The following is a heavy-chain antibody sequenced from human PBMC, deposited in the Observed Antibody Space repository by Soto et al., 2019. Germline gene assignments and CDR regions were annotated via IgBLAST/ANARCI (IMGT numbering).Heavy chain of an antibody. CDR3: ARDSRPDGGPDYYYYGMDV. Sequence: QVQLQESGPGLVKPSQTLSLTCTVSGGSISSGGYYWSWIRQHPGKGLEWIGYIYYSGSTYYNPSLKSRVTISVDTSKNQFSLKLSSVTAADTAVYYCARDSRPDGGPDYYYYGMDVWGQGTTVTVSS. D-gene: IGHD3-10*01. J-gene: IGHJ6*02. CDR2: IYYSGST. V-gene: IGHV4-31*03. CDR1: GGSISSGGYY.